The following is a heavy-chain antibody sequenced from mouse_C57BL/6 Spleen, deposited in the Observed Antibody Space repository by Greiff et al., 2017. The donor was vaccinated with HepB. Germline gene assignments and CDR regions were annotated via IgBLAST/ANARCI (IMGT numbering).Heavy chain of an antibody. V-gene: IGHV1-82*01. D-gene: IGHD1-1*01. CDR3: ARSELLLPFAY. Sequence: VQLQQSGPELVKPGASVKISCKASGYAFSSSWMNWVKQRPGKGLEWIGRIYPGDGDTNYNGKFKGKATLTADKSSSTAYMQLSSLTSEDSVVYFCARSELLLPFAYWGQGTLVTVSA. J-gene: IGHJ3*01. CDR2: IYPGDGDT. CDR1: GYAFSSSW.